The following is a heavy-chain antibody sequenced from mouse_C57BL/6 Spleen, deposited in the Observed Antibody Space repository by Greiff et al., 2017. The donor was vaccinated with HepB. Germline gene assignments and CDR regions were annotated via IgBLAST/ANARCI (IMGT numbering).Heavy chain of an antibody. CDR3: TRGEGLRHAMDY. CDR2: IDPETGGT. V-gene: IGHV1-15*01. CDR1: GYTFTDYE. Sequence: VKLQQSGAELVRPGASVTLSCKASGYTFTDYEMHWVKQTPVHGLEWIGAIDPETGGTAYNQKFKGKAILTADKSSSTAYMELRSLTSEDSAVYYCTRGEGLRHAMDYWGQGTSVTVSS. D-gene: IGHD2-2*01. J-gene: IGHJ4*01.